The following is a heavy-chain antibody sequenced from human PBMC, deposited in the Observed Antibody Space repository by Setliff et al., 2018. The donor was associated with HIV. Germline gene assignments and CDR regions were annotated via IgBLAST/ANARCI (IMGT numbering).Heavy chain of an antibody. CDR3: ARSQSRGRFYGSGRQDAFDI. J-gene: IGHJ3*02. Sequence: RASVKVSCKASGGTFSSYAISWVRQAPGQGLEWMGGIIPILGIANYAQKFQGRVTITADKSTSTAYMELSSLRSEDTAVYYCARSQSRGRFYGSGRQDAFDIWGQGTMVTVSS. CDR1: GGTFSSYA. D-gene: IGHD3-10*01. CDR2: IIPILGIA. V-gene: IGHV1-69*10.